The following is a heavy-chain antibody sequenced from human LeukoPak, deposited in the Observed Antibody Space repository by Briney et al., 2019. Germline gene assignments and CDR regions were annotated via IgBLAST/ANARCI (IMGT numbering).Heavy chain of an antibody. CDR3: ARNTRAYGDYTDDAVDI. V-gene: IGHV3-21*01. CDR2: ISSVGRYI. Sequence: SGGSLRLSCAAAGFSFSSYSMNWVRQAPGKGLEWVSYISSVGRYIHYANSVKGRFTISRDNAKNSLYLQMDRLRAEDTAVYYCARNTRAYGDYTDDAVDIWGQGTMVTVSS. D-gene: IGHD4-17*01. J-gene: IGHJ3*02. CDR1: GFSFSSYS.